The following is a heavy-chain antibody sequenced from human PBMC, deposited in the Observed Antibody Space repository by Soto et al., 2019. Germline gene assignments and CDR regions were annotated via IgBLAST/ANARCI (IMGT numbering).Heavy chain of an antibody. D-gene: IGHD3-9*01. CDR3: ERVDRRGYFAILTDY. Sequence: SETLSLTCTVSGDSLSSGGHYWSWIRQHPGKGLEWIGHIYDSVNTYYSPSLRSRVTISADMSKNQFSLNLRSVTAADTAVYYCERVDRRGYFAILTDYWGQGTLVTVSS. J-gene: IGHJ4*02. CDR1: GDSLSSGGHY. CDR2: IYDSVNT. V-gene: IGHV4-31*03.